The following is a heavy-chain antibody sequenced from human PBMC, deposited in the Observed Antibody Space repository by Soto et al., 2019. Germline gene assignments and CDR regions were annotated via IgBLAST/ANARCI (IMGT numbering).Heavy chain of an antibody. CDR2: ISSKRYGGSA. D-gene: IGHD5-12*01. CDR3: SRLPPSKYRDSPFDP. Sequence: EVQLVESGGGLVQPGRSLGLSCTASGFTFGDYAMTWFRQAPGKGLEWVGFISSKRYGGSAEYATSVKGRITSSRDDSKSIAYLQMNSLKTEDTAVYFCSRLPPSKYRDSPFDPWGQGTLVIVSS. J-gene: IGHJ5*02. V-gene: IGHV3-49*03. CDR1: GFTFGDYA.